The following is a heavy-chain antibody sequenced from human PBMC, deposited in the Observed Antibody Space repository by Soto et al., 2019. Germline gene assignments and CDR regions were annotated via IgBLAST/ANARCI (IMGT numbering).Heavy chain of an antibody. V-gene: IGHV3-30-3*01. CDR1: GFTFSSYA. Sequence: QVQLVESGGGVVQPGRSLRLSCAASGFTFSSYAMHWVRQAPGKGLEWVAVISYDGSNKYYADSVKGRFTISRDNSKNTLYLQMNSLRAEDTAVYYCARLPSVMANDAFDIWGQGTMVTVSS. D-gene: IGHD2-8*01. CDR3: ARLPSVMANDAFDI. J-gene: IGHJ3*02. CDR2: ISYDGSNK.